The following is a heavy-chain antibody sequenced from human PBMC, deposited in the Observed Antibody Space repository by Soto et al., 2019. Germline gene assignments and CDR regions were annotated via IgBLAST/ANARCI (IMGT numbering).Heavy chain of an antibody. J-gene: IGHJ6*02. D-gene: IGHD2-15*01. CDR2: SVVASGQT. V-gene: IGHV1-58*02. CDR1: GSGFIRSG. Sequence: SVEVSCKASGSGFIRSGIQRVRKAHGQRLEWLGWSVVASGQTNYAQNFRGRVAITRHTSTATAYIQLTGLTSEDTAVYFCSADRPDIGVGWWVWGQGTTVTVSS. CDR3: SADRPDIGVGWWV.